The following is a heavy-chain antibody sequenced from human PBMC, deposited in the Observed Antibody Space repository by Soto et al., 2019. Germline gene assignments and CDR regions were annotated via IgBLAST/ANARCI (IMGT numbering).Heavy chain of an antibody. J-gene: IGHJ5*02. CDR2: IYYSGST. V-gene: IGHV4-59*01. Sequence: KPSETLSLTCTVSGGSISSYYWSWIRQPPGKGLEWIGYIYYSGSTNYNPSLKSRVTISVDTSKNQFSLKLSSVTAADTAVYYCARDRSGFSNWFDPWGQGTLVTVSS. D-gene: IGHD3-22*01. CDR3: ARDRSGFSNWFDP. CDR1: GGSISSYY.